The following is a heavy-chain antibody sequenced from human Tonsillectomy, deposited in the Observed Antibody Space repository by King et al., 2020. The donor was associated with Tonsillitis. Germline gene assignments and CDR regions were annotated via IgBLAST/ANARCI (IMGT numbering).Heavy chain of an antibody. D-gene: IGHD3-22*01. CDR2: IDPSDSYT. V-gene: IGHV5-10-1*03. CDR3: ASSYYDSSGYYLDAFDI. Sequence: QLVQSGAEVKKPGESLRISCKGSGYSFTSYWISWVRQMPGKGLEWMGRIDPSDSYTNYSPSFQGHVTISADKSISTAYLQWSSLKASDTAMYYCASSYYDSSGYYLDAFDIWSQGTMVTVSS. CDR1: GYSFTSYW. J-gene: IGHJ3*02.